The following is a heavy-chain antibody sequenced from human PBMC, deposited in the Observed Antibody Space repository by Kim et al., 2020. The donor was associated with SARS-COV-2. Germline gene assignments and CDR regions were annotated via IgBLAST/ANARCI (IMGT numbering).Heavy chain of an antibody. Sequence: SETLSLTCAVYGGSFSGYYWSWIRQPPGKGLEWIGEINHSGSTNYNPSLKSRVTISADTSKKQFSLKLSSVTAADTAVYYCARARSAITMIVVAWGMHA. CDR1: GGSFSGYY. J-gene: IGHJ3*01. CDR3: ARARSAITMIVVAWGMHA. V-gene: IGHV4-34*01. CDR2: INHSGST. D-gene: IGHD3-22*01.